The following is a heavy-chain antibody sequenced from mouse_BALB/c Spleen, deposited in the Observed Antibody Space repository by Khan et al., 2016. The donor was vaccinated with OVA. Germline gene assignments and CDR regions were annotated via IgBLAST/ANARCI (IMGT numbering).Heavy chain of an antibody. Sequence: SGPELVKPGASVKISCKASGYSFTGYFMNWVMQSHGKSLEWIGRINPHIGETLYNQKFKGKATLTVDESSRTVHMELRSLASEDSAVDYCARKNGSDFDYWGQGNTVTV. CDR2: INPHIGET. CDR3: ARKNGSDFDY. V-gene: IGHV1-20*02. J-gene: IGHJ2*01. CDR1: GYSFTGYF.